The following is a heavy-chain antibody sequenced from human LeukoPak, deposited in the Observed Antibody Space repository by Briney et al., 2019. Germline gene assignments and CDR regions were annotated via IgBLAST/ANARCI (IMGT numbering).Heavy chain of an antibody. V-gene: IGHV4-59*01. CDR1: AGSISDFH. D-gene: IGHD4-17*01. J-gene: IGHJ6*02. Sequence: PSETLSPTCSVSAGSISDFHWGWIRQTPGKGLEYIGHVHSSGSTNYNPSLKSRLTMSVDTSKNQFLLKLNSVTAADMAVYYCARDLTTVTKGLDVWGQGTTIIVSS. CDR3: ARDLTTVTKGLDV. CDR2: VHSSGST.